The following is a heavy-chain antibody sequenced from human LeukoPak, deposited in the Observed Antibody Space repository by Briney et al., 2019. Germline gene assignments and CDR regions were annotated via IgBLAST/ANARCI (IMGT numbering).Heavy chain of an antibody. V-gene: IGHV1-3*03. CDR3: ARSSGWNPYYYMDV. J-gene: IGHJ6*03. CDR1: GYTFTSYA. D-gene: IGHD6-19*01. CDR2: INAGNGNT. Sequence: ASVKVSCKASGYTFTSYAMHWVRQAPGQRLEWMGWINAGNGNTKYSQEFQGRVTITRDTSASTAYMELGSLRSEDMAVYYCARSSGWNPYYYMDVWGKGTTVTVSS.